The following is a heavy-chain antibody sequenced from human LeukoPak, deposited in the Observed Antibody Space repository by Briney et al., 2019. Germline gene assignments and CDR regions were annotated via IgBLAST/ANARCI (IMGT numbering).Heavy chain of an antibody. CDR2: IIPIFGTA. Sequence: SVKVSCKASGGTFSSYAISWVRQAPGQGLEWMGGIIPIFGTANYAQKFQGRVTITADESTSTAYMELSSLRSEDTAVYYCARDGFGDYGDYRNDYWGQGTLVTVSS. CDR1: GGTFSSYA. V-gene: IGHV1-69*13. J-gene: IGHJ4*02. D-gene: IGHD4-17*01. CDR3: ARDGFGDYGDYRNDY.